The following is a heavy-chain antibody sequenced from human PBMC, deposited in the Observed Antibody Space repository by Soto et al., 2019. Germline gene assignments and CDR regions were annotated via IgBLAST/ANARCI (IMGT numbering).Heavy chain of an antibody. V-gene: IGHV4-59*08. J-gene: IGHJ5*02. CDR1: GGSISSYY. Sequence: PSETLSLTCPVSGGSISSYYWSWIRQPPGKGLEWIGYIYYSGSTNYNPSLKSRVTISVDTSKNQFSLKLSSVTAADTAVYYCARLGDVVVPAADNHWFDPWGQGTLVTVSS. D-gene: IGHD2-2*01. CDR2: IYYSGST. CDR3: ARLGDVVVPAADNHWFDP.